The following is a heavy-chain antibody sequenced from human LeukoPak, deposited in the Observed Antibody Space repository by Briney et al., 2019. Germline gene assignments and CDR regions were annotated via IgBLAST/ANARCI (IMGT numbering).Heavy chain of an antibody. J-gene: IGHJ6*03. CDR3: AKDRSGSYGLYYYYMDV. CDR1: GFTFDNYA. D-gene: IGHD1-26*01. V-gene: IGHV3-9*01. CDR2: ISWNSDNI. Sequence: TGGSLRLFCAASGFTFDNYAMQCVRQAPGKGLEWVSGISWNSDNIAYAESVKGRFTISRDNSKNTLYLQMNSLRAEDTAVYYCAKDRSGSYGLYYYYMDVWGKGTTVTVSS.